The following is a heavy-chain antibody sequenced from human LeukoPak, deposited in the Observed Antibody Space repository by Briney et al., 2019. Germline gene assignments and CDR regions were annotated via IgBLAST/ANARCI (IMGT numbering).Heavy chain of an antibody. CDR1: GFTFSSYA. Sequence: GGSLRLSCAASGFTFSSYAMSSVRRAPAEGVEWVSGVSGTGGSTYYADPAKGRLTIYRDHSKNTPSLKMNSLRPAASAVYYCTKDLDIVATISGNWGQGTLVTVSS. CDR2: VSGTGGST. CDR3: TKDLDIVATISGN. J-gene: IGHJ4*02. V-gene: IGHV3-23*01. D-gene: IGHD5-12*01.